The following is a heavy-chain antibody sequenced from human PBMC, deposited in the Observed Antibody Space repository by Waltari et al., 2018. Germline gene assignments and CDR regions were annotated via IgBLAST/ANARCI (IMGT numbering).Heavy chain of an antibody. Sequence: QVQLQESGPGLVKPSETLSLTCTVSGGSIGRYYWSWIRQPPGKGLEWIGYIYYTGNTYFSPSLKSLVTMSVDTSKNQVSLRRISVTAADTAVYFCARRPAGATFDYWGPGALVTVSS. CDR2: IYYTGNT. V-gene: IGHV4-59*01. CDR3: ARRPAGATFDY. CDR1: GGSIGRYY. J-gene: IGHJ4*02. D-gene: IGHD1-26*01.